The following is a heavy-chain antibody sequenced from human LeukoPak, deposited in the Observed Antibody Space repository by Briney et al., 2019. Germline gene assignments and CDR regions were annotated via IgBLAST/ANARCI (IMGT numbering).Heavy chain of an antibody. D-gene: IGHD6-6*01. Sequence: SETLSLTCTVSGGSISNYYWSWIRQPPGKGLEWIGYIFYSGSTNYNPSLKSRVTISIDTSKNQFSLKLRSVTAADTAVYYCARDGGIAAHDYYFYMDVWGKGTTVTVSS. CDR1: GGSISNYY. CDR3: ARDGGIAAHDYYFYMDV. CDR2: IFYSGST. J-gene: IGHJ6*03. V-gene: IGHV4-59*01.